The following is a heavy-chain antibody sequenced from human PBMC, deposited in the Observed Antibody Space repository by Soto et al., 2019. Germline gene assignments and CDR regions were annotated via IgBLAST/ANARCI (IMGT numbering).Heavy chain of an antibody. V-gene: IGHV1-69*02. J-gene: IGHJ4*02. Sequence: QVQLVQSGAEVKKPGSSVKVSCKASGGTFSRYSISWVRQAPGQGLEWMGRIIPILGIANYAQKLQGRVTITADKSTSTAYMELSSLRSEDTAVYYCARGAAGIAVAGPSYYFDYWGQGTLVTVSS. D-gene: IGHD6-19*01. CDR2: IIPILGIA. CDR3: ARGAAGIAVAGPSYYFDY. CDR1: GGTFSRYS.